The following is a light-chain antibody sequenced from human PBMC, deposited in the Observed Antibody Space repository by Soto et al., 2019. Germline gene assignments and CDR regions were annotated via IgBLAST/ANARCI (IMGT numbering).Light chain of an antibody. J-gene: IGKJ4*01. Sequence: DIPMTQSPSSLSAFVGDRVTITCRASQSISNSLNWYQQKPGKAPRLLISTISSLQSGVPSRFTCSGSGTDFTLTISSLQPEDFATYYCQQTHSTPLTFGGGTKVEV. CDR2: TIS. V-gene: IGKV1-39*01. CDR1: QSISNS. CDR3: QQTHSTPLT.